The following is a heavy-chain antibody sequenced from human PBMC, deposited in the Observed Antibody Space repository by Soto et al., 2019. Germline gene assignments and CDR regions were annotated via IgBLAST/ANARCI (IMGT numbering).Heavy chain of an antibody. CDR1: GFTFDDYT. D-gene: IGHD2-15*01. CDR2: ISWDGGST. J-gene: IGHJ4*02. CDR3: AKVGGSHAYFDY. Sequence: GGSLRLSCAASGFTFDDYTMHWVRQAPGKGLEWVSLISWDGGSTYYADSVKGRFTISRDNSKNSLYLQMNSLRTEDTALYYCAKVGGSHAYFDYWGQGTPVTVSS. V-gene: IGHV3-43*01.